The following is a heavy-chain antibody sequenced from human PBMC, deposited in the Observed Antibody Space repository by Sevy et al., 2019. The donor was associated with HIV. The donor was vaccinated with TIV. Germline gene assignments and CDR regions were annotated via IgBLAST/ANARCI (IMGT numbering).Heavy chain of an antibody. CDR2: IKNENEGGTT. CDR3: TPDWGSGTTWVRAFDL. V-gene: IGHV3-15*01. J-gene: IGHJ3*01. Sequence: GGSLRLSCAASGFPFSDAWMNWVRQAPGKGLEWVGLIKNENEGGTTDYAAPVKGRFTISRDDSKNTLFLQMSSLKTADTAIYYCTPDWGSGTTWVRAFDLWGQGTMVTVSS. D-gene: IGHD1-7*01. CDR1: GFPFSDAW.